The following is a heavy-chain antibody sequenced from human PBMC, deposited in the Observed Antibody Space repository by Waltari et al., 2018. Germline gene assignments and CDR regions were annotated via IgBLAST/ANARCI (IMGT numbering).Heavy chain of an antibody. D-gene: IGHD2-21*02. CDR3: RRSHSDVDS. Sequence: EVQLVESGGTLVQPGGSLKLSCVASGFTFSTSIMHWVRQTSERGLEWVGRIRSKTNNYATVNGATVKGRFTISRDDSKNTTYLQMNSLKTEDTAVYYCRRSHSDVDSWGQGTLVTVSS. CDR2: IRSKTNNYAT. J-gene: IGHJ4*02. V-gene: IGHV3-73*02. CDR1: GFTFSTSI.